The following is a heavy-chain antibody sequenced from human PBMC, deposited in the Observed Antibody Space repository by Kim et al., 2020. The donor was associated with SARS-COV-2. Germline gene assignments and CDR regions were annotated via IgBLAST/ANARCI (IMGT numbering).Heavy chain of an antibody. CDR3: AREGYCSSTSCQNYYYYYGMDV. CDR1: GFTFSSYE. J-gene: IGHJ6*02. D-gene: IGHD2-2*01. V-gene: IGHV3-48*03. CDR2: ISSSGSTI. Sequence: GGSLRLSCAASGFTFSSYEMNWVRQAPGKGLEWVSYISSSGSTIYYADSVKGRFTISRDNAKNSLYLQMNSLRAEDTAVYYCAREGYCSSTSCQNYYYYYGMDVWGQGTTVTVSS.